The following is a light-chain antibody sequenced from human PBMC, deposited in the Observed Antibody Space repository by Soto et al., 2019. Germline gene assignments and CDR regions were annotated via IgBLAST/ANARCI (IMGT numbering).Light chain of an antibody. J-gene: IGKJ3*01. CDR1: QDISNY. CDR3: QQYDNLPFT. CDR2: DAS. Sequence: DIQMTQSPSSLSASVGVRVTITCQASQDISNYLNWYQQKPGKAPKLLIYDASNLETGVPSRFSGSGSGTDFSFTIRSLQTEDIATYYCQQYDNLPFTFGPGTKVDIK. V-gene: IGKV1-33*01.